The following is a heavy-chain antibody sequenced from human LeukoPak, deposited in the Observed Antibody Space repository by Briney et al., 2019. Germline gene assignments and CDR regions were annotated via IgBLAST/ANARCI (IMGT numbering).Heavy chain of an antibody. CDR1: GFTFGVYA. Sequence: GGSLRLSCTASGFTFGVYAMSWFRHAPGKGLEWVGFIRSKAYGGTTEYAASVKGRFTISRDDSKSIAYLQMNSLKTEDTAVYYCARGTPSSSGWLYYGMDVWGQGTTVTVSS. D-gene: IGHD6-19*01. V-gene: IGHV3-49*03. CDR2: IRSKAYGGTT. J-gene: IGHJ6*02. CDR3: ARGTPSSSGWLYYGMDV.